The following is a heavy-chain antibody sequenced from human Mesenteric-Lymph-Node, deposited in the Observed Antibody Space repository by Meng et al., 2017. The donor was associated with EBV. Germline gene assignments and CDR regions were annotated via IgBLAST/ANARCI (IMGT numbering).Heavy chain of an antibody. CDR1: GFSLDDHG. Sequence: LVESGGGVVRPGGSLRLSCAAPGFSLDDHGMNWVRQRPGKGLEWVAGINWNGGTTAYADSVQGRFTISRDNVKNSLYLQMNNLRGEDTAFYHCARDWSVGDPYFDCWGQGTLVTVSS. CDR2: INWNGGTT. CDR3: ARDWSVGDPYFDC. V-gene: IGHV3-20*01. D-gene: IGHD3-3*01. J-gene: IGHJ4*02.